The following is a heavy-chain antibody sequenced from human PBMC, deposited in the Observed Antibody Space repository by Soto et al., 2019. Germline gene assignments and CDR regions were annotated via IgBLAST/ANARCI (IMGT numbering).Heavy chain of an antibody. J-gene: IGHJ6*02. CDR2: IYYSGST. V-gene: IGHV4-61*08. CDR3: ASRFGELFGYDYYYYGMDV. Sequence: SETLSLTCAVSGGSISSGGYSWSWIRQPPGKGLEWIGDIYYSGSTNYNPSLKSRVTISVDTSKNQFSLKLSSVTAADTAVYYCASRFGELFGYDYYYYGMDVWGQGTTVTVSS. CDR1: GGSISSGGYS. D-gene: IGHD3-10*01.